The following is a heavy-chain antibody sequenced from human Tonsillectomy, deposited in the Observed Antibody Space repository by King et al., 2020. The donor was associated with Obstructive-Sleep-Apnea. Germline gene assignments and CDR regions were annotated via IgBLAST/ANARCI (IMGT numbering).Heavy chain of an antibody. D-gene: IGHD3-22*01. V-gene: IGHV4-4*02. Sequence: QLQESGPGLVKPSGTLSLTCAVSGGSISSSNWWSWARQPPGKGLEWIGEIYHSGSTNYNPSLKSRVTISVDKSKNQFSLKLSSVTAADTAVYYCASFRGYYYDSSGYYDWYFDLWGRGTLVTVSS. CDR3: ASFRGYYYDSSGYYDWYFDL. J-gene: IGHJ2*01. CDR2: IYHSGST. CDR1: GGSISSSNW.